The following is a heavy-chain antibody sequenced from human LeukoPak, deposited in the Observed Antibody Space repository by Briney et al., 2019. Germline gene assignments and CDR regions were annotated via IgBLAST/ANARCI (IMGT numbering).Heavy chain of an antibody. J-gene: IGHJ4*02. CDR1: GASISSGNYY. CDR3: ARESDLSNYDRTDY. Sequence: SQTLSLXCTVSGASISSGNYYWSWIRQPAGKGLEWIGRIYSSGSTTYNPTLQSRVTISADTSRNQLSLKLYSVTAADSAMYYCARESDLSNYDRTDYWGQGTLVTVSS. CDR2: IYSSGST. D-gene: IGHD4/OR15-4a*01. V-gene: IGHV4-61*02.